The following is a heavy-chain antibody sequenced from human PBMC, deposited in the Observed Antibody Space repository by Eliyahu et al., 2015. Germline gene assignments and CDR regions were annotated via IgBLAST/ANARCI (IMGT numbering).Heavy chain of an antibody. Sequence: EVQLVESGGGLVXPXGSLRLSCXASGFTFSSYSMNWVRQAPGKGLEWVSSISSSSSYIYYADSVKGRFTISRDNAKNSLYLQMNSLRAEDTAVYYCAREGLVHDSFDYWGQGTLVTVSS. CDR3: AREGLVHDSFDY. CDR2: ISSSSSYI. J-gene: IGHJ4*02. CDR1: GFTFSSYS. D-gene: IGHD6-19*01. V-gene: IGHV3-21*01.